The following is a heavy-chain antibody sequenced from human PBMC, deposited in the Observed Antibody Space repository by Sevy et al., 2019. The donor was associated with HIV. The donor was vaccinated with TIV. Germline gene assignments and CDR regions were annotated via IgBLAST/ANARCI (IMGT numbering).Heavy chain of an antibody. CDR3: ARDKEGNGNAYFDY. Sequence: GGSLRLSCETSGFTFSSYFINWVRQSPGKGLEWVASIGRSSSHIYYADSVKGRFTISRDNGKNSLYLQMNSLRVDDTAIYYCARDKEGNGNAYFDYWGQGALVTVSS. CDR1: GFTFSSYF. V-gene: IGHV3-21*06. CDR2: IGRSSSHI. D-gene: IGHD3-16*01. J-gene: IGHJ4*02.